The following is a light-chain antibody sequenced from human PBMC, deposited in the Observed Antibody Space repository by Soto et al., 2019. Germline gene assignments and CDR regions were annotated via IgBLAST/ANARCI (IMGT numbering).Light chain of an antibody. CDR1: SSDVGGYNY. CDR3: CSYTSTSAYV. J-gene: IGLJ1*01. CDR2: DVS. Sequence: QSVLTQPRSVSGSPGQSVTISCTGTSSDVGGYNYVSWYQQYPGKAPKLMIYDVSKRLSGVPDRFSGSKSGNTASLTISGLQAEDEADYHCCSYTSTSAYVFGTGTKLTVL. V-gene: IGLV2-11*01.